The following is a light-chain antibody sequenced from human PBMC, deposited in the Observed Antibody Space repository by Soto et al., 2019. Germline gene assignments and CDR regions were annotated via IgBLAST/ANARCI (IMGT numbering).Light chain of an antibody. Sequence: DIQMTQSPSSLSASVGDRVTITCQASQDISNYLNWYQQKPGKAPKLLIYDASNLKTGVPSRFSGSGSGTDFTFTISSLQAEDIATYYCQQYDNLRVTFGPGTKVDIK. J-gene: IGKJ3*01. CDR1: QDISNY. V-gene: IGKV1-33*01. CDR3: QQYDNLRVT. CDR2: DAS.